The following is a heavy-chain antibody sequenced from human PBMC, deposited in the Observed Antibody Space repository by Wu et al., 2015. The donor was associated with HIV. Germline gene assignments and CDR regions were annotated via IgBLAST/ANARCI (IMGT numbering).Heavy chain of an antibody. CDR2: INPNSGGT. J-gene: IGHJ4*02. CDR3: ARDSKTVRMTGYNSGWPQY. V-gene: IGHV1-2*02. Sequence: QVQLVQSGAEVKKPGASVKVSCKASGYTFTGYYMHWVRQAPGQGLEWMGWINPNSGGTNYAQKFQDRVTMTRDTSISTAYMELSRLRSDDTAVYYCARDSKTVRMTGYNSGWPQYWGQGTLVTVSS. D-gene: IGHD6-19*01. CDR1: GYTFTGYY.